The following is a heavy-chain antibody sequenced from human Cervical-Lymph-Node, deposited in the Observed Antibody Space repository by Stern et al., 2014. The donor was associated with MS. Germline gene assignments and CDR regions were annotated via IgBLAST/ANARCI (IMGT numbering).Heavy chain of an antibody. D-gene: IGHD6-6*01. Sequence: EVQLVESGGGLVQPGGSLRLSCAASGFTFRNYAMNWVRQAPGQGLEWVSRISGSGDTTNYADAVKGRFSMTRDTSENTVYLQMNSLRVEDTALYYCAKDFFGYSTSSGIDYWGQGTLVTVSS. CDR3: AKDFFGYSTSSGIDY. V-gene: IGHV3-23*04. CDR2: ISGSGDTT. J-gene: IGHJ4*02. CDR1: GFTFRNYA.